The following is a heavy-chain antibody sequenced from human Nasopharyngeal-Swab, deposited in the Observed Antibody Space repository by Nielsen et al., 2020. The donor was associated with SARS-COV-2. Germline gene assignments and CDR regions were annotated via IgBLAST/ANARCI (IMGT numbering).Heavy chain of an antibody. D-gene: IGHD4-23*01. Sequence: WIRQPPGKGLEWVAVISYDGSNKYYADSVKGRFTISRDNSKNTLYLQMNSLRAEDTAVYYCASPKTFYGGNTGVDRAFDIWGRGTMVTVSS. V-gene: IGHV3-30-3*01. CDR3: ASPKTFYGGNTGVDRAFDI. J-gene: IGHJ3*02. CDR2: ISYDGSNK.